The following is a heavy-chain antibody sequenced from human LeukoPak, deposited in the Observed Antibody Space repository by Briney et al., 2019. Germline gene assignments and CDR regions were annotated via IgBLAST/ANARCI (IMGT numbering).Heavy chain of an antibody. Sequence: ASVKVSCKASGYTFTSYGISWVRQAPGQGLEWMGWISAYNGNTNYAQKLQGRVTMTTDTSTSTAYMELRSLRSDDTAVYYCAREGLRYCSSTSCPSWFDPWGQGTLVTVSS. V-gene: IGHV1-18*01. CDR1: GYTFTSYG. CDR3: AREGLRYCSSTSCPSWFDP. CDR2: ISAYNGNT. D-gene: IGHD2-2*01. J-gene: IGHJ5*02.